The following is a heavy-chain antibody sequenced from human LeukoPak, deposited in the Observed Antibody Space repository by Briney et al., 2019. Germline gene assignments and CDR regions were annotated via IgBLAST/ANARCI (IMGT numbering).Heavy chain of an antibody. CDR1: GYTFTSYD. V-gene: IGHV1-69*05. CDR3: ARDPWERAHPTAAEYFQH. J-gene: IGHJ1*01. CDR2: IIPIFGTA. D-gene: IGHD1-26*01. Sequence: GASVKVSCKASGYTFTSYDINWVRQATGQGLEWMGGIIPIFGTANYAQKFQGRVTITTDESTSTAYMELSSLRSEDTAVYYCARDPWERAHPTAAEYFQHWGQGTLVTVSS.